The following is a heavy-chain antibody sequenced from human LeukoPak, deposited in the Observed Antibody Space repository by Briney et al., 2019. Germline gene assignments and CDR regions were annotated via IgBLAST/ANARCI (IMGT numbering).Heavy chain of an antibody. CDR3: ARDVGGWYREVNWFDP. J-gene: IGHJ5*02. CDR1: GGSISSDSYD. CDR2: IYTRGST. V-gene: IGHV4-61*02. D-gene: IGHD6-19*01. Sequence: SETLSLTCTVSGGSISSDSYDWSWIRQSAGKGLEWIGRIYTRGSTNYNPSLKRRVTISLDTSNNQFSLKLSSVTAAHTDVYYCARDVGGWYREVNWFDPWGQGTRVSVS.